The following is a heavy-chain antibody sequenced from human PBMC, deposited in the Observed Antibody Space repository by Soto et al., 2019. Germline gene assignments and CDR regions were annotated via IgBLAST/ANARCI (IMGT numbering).Heavy chain of an antibody. Sequence: QVQLQQSGPGLVKPSQTLSLTCAISGDSVSSNSAAWHWIRQSPSRGLEWLGRTYHRSKWYNDYTVSVKSRXXIXPXXSKNQFSLQLNSVTPEDTAVYYCARSDIDFGHFDYWGQGTLVTVSS. CDR3: ARSDIDFGHFDY. D-gene: IGHD5-12*01. CDR1: GDSVSSNSAA. J-gene: IGHJ4*02. V-gene: IGHV6-1*01. CDR2: TYHRSKWYN.